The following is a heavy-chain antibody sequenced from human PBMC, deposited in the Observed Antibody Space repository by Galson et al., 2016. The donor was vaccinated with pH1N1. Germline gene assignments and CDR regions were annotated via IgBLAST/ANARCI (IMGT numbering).Heavy chain of an antibody. D-gene: IGHD3-3*01. Sequence: SLRLSCAASGFTFSRYAMSWVRQAPGKGLEWVSAIRGSGDDTYYATSVKGRFTISRDNSKNTLYLQMNSLRGDDTAVYYCAKLDYDFWSGYYRHFDYWGRGTLVTVSS. J-gene: IGHJ4*02. V-gene: IGHV3-23*01. CDR2: IRGSGDDT. CDR3: AKLDYDFWSGYYRHFDY. CDR1: GFTFSRYA.